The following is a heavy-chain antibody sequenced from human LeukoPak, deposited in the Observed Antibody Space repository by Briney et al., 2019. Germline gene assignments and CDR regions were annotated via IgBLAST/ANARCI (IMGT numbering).Heavy chain of an antibody. V-gene: IGHV3-53*01. D-gene: IGHD2-8*02. J-gene: IGHJ4*02. CDR1: GFTVSSNY. Sequence: PGGSLRLSCAASGFTVSSNYMSWVRQAPGKGLEWVSVIYSGGSTYYADSVKGRFTISRDNARNSLYLQMNSLRAEDTAVYYCARLFGGVTTFDYWGQGALVTVSS. CDR2: IYSGGST. CDR3: ARLFGGVTTFDY.